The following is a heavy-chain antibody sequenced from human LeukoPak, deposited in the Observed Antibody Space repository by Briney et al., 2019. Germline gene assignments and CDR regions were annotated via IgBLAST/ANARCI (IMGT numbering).Heavy chain of an antibody. V-gene: IGHV1-69*13. J-gene: IGHJ5*02. CDR1: GGTFSSYA. Sequence: SVKVSCKASGGTFSSYAISWVRQAPGQGLEWMGGIIPILGTANYAQKFQGRVTITADESTSTAYMELSSLRSEDTAVYYCARVPSIAARKRWFDPWGQGTLVTVSS. CDR3: ARVPSIAARKRWFDP. CDR2: IIPILGTA. D-gene: IGHD6-6*01.